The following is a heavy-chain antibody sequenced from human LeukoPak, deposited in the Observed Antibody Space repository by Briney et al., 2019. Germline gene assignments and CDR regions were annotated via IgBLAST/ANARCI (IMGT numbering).Heavy chain of an antibody. CDR2: IYTSGST. J-gene: IGHJ6*02. CDR3: ATLRGVEDNMDV. Sequence: SETLPLTCTVSGGSVSSGNYYWSWIRQPAGKGLEWIGRIYTSGSTNYNPSLKSRVTISIDTSKNQFSLKLSSVTAADTAVYYCATLRGVEDNMDVWGQGTTVTVSS. CDR1: GGSVSSGNYY. D-gene: IGHD3-10*01. V-gene: IGHV4-61*02.